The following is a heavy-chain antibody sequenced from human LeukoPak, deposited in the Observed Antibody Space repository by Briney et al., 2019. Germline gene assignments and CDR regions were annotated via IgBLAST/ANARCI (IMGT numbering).Heavy chain of an antibody. CDR3: ARDPGSGWYPGYFDY. CDR1: GGSFSGYY. V-gene: IGHV4-34*01. Sequence: PSETLSLTCAVYGGSFSGYYWSWIRQPPGKGLEWIGEINHSGSTNYNPSLKSRVTISVDTSKNQFSLKLSSVTAADTAVYYCARDPGSGWYPGYFDYWGQGTLVTVSS. J-gene: IGHJ4*02. D-gene: IGHD6-19*01. CDR2: INHSGST.